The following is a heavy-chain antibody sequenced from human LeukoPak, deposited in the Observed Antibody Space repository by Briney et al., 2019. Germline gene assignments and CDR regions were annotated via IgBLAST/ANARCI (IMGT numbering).Heavy chain of an antibody. CDR1: GFTFSSYG. CDR3: AKDRHAPGRYCSSTSCFPFDS. D-gene: IGHD2-2*01. V-gene: IGHV3-23*01. Sequence: GGTLRLSCAASGFTFSSYGMSWVRQAPGKGLEWVSAISGSGGSTYYADSVKGRFTISRDNTKNTLYLQMNSLRAEDTAVYYCAKDRHAPGRYCSSTSCFPFDSWGQGTLVTVSS. J-gene: IGHJ5*01. CDR2: ISGSGGST.